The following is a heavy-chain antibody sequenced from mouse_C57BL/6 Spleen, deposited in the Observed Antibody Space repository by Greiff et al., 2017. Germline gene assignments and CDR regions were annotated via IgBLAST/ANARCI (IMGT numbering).Heavy chain of an antibody. V-gene: IGHV10-1*01. Sequence: DVKLVESGGGLVQPKGSLKLSCAASGFSFNTYAMNWVRQAPGKGLEWVARIRSKSNNYATYYADSVKDRFTISRDDSESMLYLQMNNLKTEDTAMYYCVVDYGYGFDYWGQGTTLTVSS. CDR1: GFSFNTYA. CDR2: IRSKSNNYAT. D-gene: IGHD2-2*01. J-gene: IGHJ2*01. CDR3: VVDYGYGFDY.